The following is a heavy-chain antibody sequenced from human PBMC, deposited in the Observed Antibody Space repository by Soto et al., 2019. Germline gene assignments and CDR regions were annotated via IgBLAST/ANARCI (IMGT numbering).Heavy chain of an antibody. CDR3: AKEDVWFAKDY. CDR1: GFTFSGYG. J-gene: IGHJ4*02. Sequence: QVQLVESWGGVVQPGRSLRLSWVASGFTFSGYGMHWVRQAPGKGLEWLAVISHDGSDKYYADSFRGRFTISRDNYENTLYLQLNSLIPEYTAVYYCAKEDVWFAKDYWGQGTLVTVSA. V-gene: IGHV3-30*18. D-gene: IGHD3-10*01. CDR2: ISHDGSDK.